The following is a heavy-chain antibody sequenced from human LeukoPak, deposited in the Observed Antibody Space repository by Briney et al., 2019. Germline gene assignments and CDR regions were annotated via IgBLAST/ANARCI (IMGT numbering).Heavy chain of an antibody. CDR3: ARKIQLWSYWHFDL. Sequence: SETLSLTCTMSGGSISRDSWSWIRQPPGKGLELIGYTDDRGTLIYNPSLNSRASFSVDTFKNQFSLTLRSVTVADTAVYFCARKIQLWSYWHFDLWGRGTLVTVTS. D-gene: IGHD5-18*01. J-gene: IGHJ2*01. CDR1: GGSISRDS. V-gene: IGHV4-59*08. CDR2: TDDRGTL.